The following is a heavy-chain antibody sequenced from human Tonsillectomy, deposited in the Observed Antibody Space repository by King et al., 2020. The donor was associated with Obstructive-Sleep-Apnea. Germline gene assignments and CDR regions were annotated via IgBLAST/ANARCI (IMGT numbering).Heavy chain of an antibody. CDR3: ARDRGTEYYYYGMDV. V-gene: IGHV3-21*01. CDR1: GFTFSSYS. Sequence: QLVQSGGGLVKPGGSLRLSCAASGFTFSSYSMNWVRQAPGKGLEWGSSVSSSSSYIYYADSVKGRFTISRDNAKNSLYLQMNSLRAEDTAVYYCARDRGTEYYYYGMDVWGQGTTVTASS. D-gene: IGHD2-15*01. J-gene: IGHJ6*02. CDR2: VSSSSSYI.